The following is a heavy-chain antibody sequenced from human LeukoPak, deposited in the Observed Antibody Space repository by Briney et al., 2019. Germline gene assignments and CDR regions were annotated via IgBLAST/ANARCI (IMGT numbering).Heavy chain of an antibody. D-gene: IGHD5-18*01. V-gene: IGHV4-34*01. CDR2: INHSGST. CDR1: GGSFSGYY. CDR3: ARGGGYSYAPPFDY. Sequence: SETLSLTCAVYGGSFSGYYWSWIRQPPGKGLEWIGEINHSGSTNYSPSLKSRVTISVDTSKNQFSLKLSSVTAADTAVYYCARGGGYSYAPPFDYWGQGTLVTVSS. J-gene: IGHJ4*02.